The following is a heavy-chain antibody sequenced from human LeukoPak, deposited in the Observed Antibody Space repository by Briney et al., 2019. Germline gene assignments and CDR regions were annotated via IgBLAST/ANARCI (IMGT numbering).Heavy chain of an antibody. CDR3: ARDGAAAGYYYYGMDV. CDR1: GGSISSYY. V-gene: IGHV4-59*01. J-gene: IGHJ6*02. CDR2: IYYSGST. D-gene: IGHD6-13*01. Sequence: PSETLSLTCTVSGGSISSYYWSWIRQPPGKGLEWIGYIYYSGSTSYDPSLKSRVTISVDTSKNQFSLKLSSVTAADTAVYYCARDGAAAGYYYYGMDVWGQGTTVTVSS.